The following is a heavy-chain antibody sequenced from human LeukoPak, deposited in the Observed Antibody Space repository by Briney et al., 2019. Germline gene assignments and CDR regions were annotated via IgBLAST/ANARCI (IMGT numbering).Heavy chain of an antibody. CDR1: GFTFSSYA. D-gene: IGHD6-19*01. CDR2: ISYDGSNK. V-gene: IGHV3-30-3*01. CDR3: AREQVSVACTSFYYYYGMDV. J-gene: IGHJ6*02. Sequence: HPGRSLRLSCAASGFTFSSYAMHWVRQAPGKGLEWVAVISYDGSNKYYADSVKGRFTISRDNSKNTLYLQMNSLRAEDTAVYYCAREQVSVACTSFYYYYGMDVWGQGTTVTVSS.